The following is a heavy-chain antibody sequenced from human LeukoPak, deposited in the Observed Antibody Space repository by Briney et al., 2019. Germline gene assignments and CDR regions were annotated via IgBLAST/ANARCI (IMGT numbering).Heavy chain of an antibody. V-gene: IGHV3-53*01. CDR2: IYSGGST. CDR3: ARAFFGYCSGGSCYSPPDY. D-gene: IGHD2-15*01. J-gene: IGHJ4*02. Sequence: GGSLRLSCAASGFTVSSNYMSWVRQAPGKGLEWVSVIYSGGSTYYADSVKGRFTISRDNSKNTLYLQMNSLRAEDTAVYYCARAFFGYCSGGSCYSPPDYWGQGTLVTVSS. CDR1: GFTVSSNY.